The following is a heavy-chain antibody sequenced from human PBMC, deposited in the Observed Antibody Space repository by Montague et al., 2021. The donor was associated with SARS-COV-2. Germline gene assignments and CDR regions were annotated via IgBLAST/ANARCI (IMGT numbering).Heavy chain of an antibody. CDR2: XXGGDEE. V-gene: IGHV2-5*05. CDR1: GFSLNTPEVA. Sequence: PALVKPTQTLTLTCTFSGFSLNTPEVAVGWIRRPPGKALEWLALXXGGDEERYGPSLQSRLTITRDTSKSQVVLTMTNMDPVDTATYYCAHRFAGFFDYWGQGILVTVSS. J-gene: IGHJ4*02. CDR3: AHRFAGFFDY.